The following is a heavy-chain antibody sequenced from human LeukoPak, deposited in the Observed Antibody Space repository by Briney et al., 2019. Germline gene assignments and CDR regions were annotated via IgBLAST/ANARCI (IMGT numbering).Heavy chain of an antibody. CDR2: INPSGGST. Sequence: GASVKVSCKASGYTFTSYYMHWVRQAPGQGLEWMGIINPSGGSTSYAQKFQGRVTITADESTSTAYMELSSLRSEDTAVYYCARRGLRDWFDPWGQGTLVTVSS. D-gene: IGHD3-10*01. CDR1: GYTFTSYY. CDR3: ARRGLRDWFDP. V-gene: IGHV1-46*01. J-gene: IGHJ5*02.